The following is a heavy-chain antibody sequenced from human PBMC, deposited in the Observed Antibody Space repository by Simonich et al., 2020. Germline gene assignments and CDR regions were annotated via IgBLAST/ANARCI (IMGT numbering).Heavy chain of an antibody. CDR3: ARWGTGGDAFDI. CDR2: ISSSSSYI. Sequence: EVQLVESGGGLVKPGGSLRLSCAASGFTFSSYSMNWVRQAPGKGLDWVSTISSSSSYISYADSVKGRFTISRDNAKNSLYLQMNSLRAEDTAVYYCARWGTGGDAFDIWGQGTMVTVSS. CDR1: GFTFSSYS. J-gene: IGHJ3*02. D-gene: IGHD7-27*01. V-gene: IGHV3-21*01.